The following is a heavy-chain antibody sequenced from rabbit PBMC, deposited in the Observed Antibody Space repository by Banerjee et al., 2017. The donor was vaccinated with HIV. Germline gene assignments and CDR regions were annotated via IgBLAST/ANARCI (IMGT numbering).Heavy chain of an antibody. CDR2: IDPIYRTT. J-gene: IGHJ4*01. CDR1: GFDFSSYG. CDR3: VREVAAKLNL. V-gene: IGHV1S47*01. Sequence: QESLVGSGGGLVQPGGSLTLSCKASGFDFSSYGVSWVRQAPGKGPEWIGYIDPIYRTTTYASWVNGRFSISKENTQNTLYLQLTSLTAADTAIYFCVREVAAKLNLGGPGTLVTVS. D-gene: IGHD4-1*01.